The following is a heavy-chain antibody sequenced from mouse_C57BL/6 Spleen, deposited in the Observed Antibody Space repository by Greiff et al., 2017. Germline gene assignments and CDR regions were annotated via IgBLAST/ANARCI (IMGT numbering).Heavy chain of an antibody. Sequence: QVQLQQPGAELVMPGASVKLSCKASGYTFTSYWMHWVKQRPGQGLEWIGEIDPSDSYTNYNQKFKGKSTLTVDKSSSTAYMQLSSLTSEDSAVYYCARGDSSGYGGNYLDYWGQGTTLTVSS. J-gene: IGHJ2*01. CDR3: ARGDSSGYGGNYLDY. V-gene: IGHV1-69*01. D-gene: IGHD3-2*02. CDR1: GYTFTSYW. CDR2: IDPSDSYT.